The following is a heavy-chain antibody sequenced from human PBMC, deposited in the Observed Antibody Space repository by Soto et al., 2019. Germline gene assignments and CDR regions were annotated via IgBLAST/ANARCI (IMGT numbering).Heavy chain of an antibody. Sequence: ASDTLSLTCAVYGGSFSGYSWTWIPQPPGTGLEWIGEINHSGSTNYNPSLKSRVTISVDTSKNQFSLKLTSVTAADTAVYYCARDKITGLFDYWGQGTLVTVSS. D-gene: IGHD2-8*02. V-gene: IGHV4-34*01. J-gene: IGHJ4*02. CDR2: INHSGST. CDR3: ARDKITGLFDY. CDR1: GGSFSGYS.